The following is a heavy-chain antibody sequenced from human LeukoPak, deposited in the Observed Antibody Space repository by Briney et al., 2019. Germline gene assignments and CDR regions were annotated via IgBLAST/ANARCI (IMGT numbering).Heavy chain of an antibody. CDR2: INHSGST. V-gene: IGHV4-34*01. D-gene: IGHD4-17*01. J-gene: IGHJ5*02. CDR1: GGSFSGYY. CDR3: ARYFAVGDYDLIPAWFDP. Sequence: PSETLSLTCAVYGGSFSGYYWSWIRQPPGKGLEWIGEINHSGSTNYNPSLKSRVTISVDTSKNQFSLKLSSVTAADTAVYYCARYFAVGDYDLIPAWFDPWGQGTLVTVSS.